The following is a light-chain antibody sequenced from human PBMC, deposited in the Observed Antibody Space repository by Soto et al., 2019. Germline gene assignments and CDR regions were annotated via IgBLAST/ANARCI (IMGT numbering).Light chain of an antibody. CDR1: SSDVGTHDF. V-gene: IGLV2-11*01. J-gene: IGLJ1*01. CDR2: DVS. CDR3: CLYAVTFYV. Sequence: QSALTQPRSVSGSPGQSVTISCTGTSSDVGTHDFVSWYQQHPGKAPRLMIFDVSERPSGVPDRFSGSKSGNTASLTISGLQAEDEADYYCCLYAVTFYVFGTGTKVTVL.